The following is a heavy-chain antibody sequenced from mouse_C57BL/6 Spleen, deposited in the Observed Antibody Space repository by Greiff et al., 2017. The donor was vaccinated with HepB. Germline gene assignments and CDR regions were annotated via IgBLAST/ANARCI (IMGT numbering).Heavy chain of an antibody. CDR2: ISNGGGST. CDR1: GFTFSDYY. V-gene: IGHV5-12*01. J-gene: IGHJ4*01. CDR3: ARHDGYYDYYAMDY. D-gene: IGHD2-3*01. Sequence: EVHLVESGGGLVQPGGSLKLSCAASGFTFSDYYMYWVRQTPEKRLEWVAYISNGGGSTYYPDTVKGRFTISRDNAKNTLYLQMSRLKSEDTAMYYCARHDGYYDYYAMDYWGQGTSVTVSS.